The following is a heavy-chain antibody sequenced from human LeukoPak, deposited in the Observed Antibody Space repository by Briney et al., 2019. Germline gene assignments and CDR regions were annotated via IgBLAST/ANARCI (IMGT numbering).Heavy chain of an antibody. CDR2: INPGGGST. D-gene: IGHD3-22*01. CDR1: GYTFSSHF. V-gene: IGHV1-46*04. CDR3: ARGPSPYDLDY. Sequence: PEASVKVSCKASGYTFSSHFMDWVRQAHGEGLEWMGIINPGGGSTSYAQRLQGRVTLTRDTSTSTAYMELSSLRSEDTAVYYCARGPSPYDLDYWGQGTLVTVSS. J-gene: IGHJ4*02.